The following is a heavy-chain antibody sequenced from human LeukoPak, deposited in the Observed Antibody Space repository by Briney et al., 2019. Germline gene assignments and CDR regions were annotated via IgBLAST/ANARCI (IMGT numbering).Heavy chain of an antibody. Sequence: GGSLRLSCAASGFTVSSNYMNWVRQAPGKGLEWVSVIHSGGSTYYADSVKDRFIISRDNSKNTLYLQMNSLRAEDTAVYYCARDLGSYCGGDCYWENWFDPWGQGTLVTVSS. D-gene: IGHD2-21*02. CDR3: ARDLGSYCGGDCYWENWFDP. V-gene: IGHV3-66*01. CDR1: GFTVSSNY. CDR2: IHSGGST. J-gene: IGHJ5*02.